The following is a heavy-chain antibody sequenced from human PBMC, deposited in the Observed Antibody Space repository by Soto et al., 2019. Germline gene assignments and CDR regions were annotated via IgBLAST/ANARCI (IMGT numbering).Heavy chain of an antibody. Sequence: PGGSLRLSCAASGFIFSNYAMMWVRQAPGKGLEWVSAISGSGGGTQYADSVRGRLTISRDNSKNTLYLQMNSLRAEDTAVYYCAKEPNGDYIGAFDFWGQRILVTVSS. CDR3: AKEPNGDYIGAFDF. J-gene: IGHJ3*01. CDR2: ISGSGGGT. CDR1: GFIFSNYA. V-gene: IGHV3-23*01. D-gene: IGHD4-17*01.